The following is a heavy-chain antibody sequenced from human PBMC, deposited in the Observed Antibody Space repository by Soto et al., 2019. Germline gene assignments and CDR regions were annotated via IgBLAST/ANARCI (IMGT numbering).Heavy chain of an antibody. V-gene: IGHV1-3*05. CDR3: AREVVAMTTVTTWRWERYFDY. CDR1: GYTFTSYA. CDR2: INAGNGNT. D-gene: IGHD4-17*01. J-gene: IGHJ4*02. Sequence: QVQLVQSGAEEKKPGASVKVSCKASGYTFTSYAMHWVRQAPGQRLEWMGWINAGNGNTKYSQKFQGRVTITRDTPASTAYMELSSLRSEDTAVYYCAREVVAMTTVTTWRWERYFDYWGQGTLVTVSS.